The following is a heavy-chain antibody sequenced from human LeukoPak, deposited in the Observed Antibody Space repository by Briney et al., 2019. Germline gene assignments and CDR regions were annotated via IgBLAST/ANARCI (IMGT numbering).Heavy chain of an antibody. J-gene: IGHJ4*02. CDR1: GGSFSGYY. CDR2: INHSGST. V-gene: IGHV4-34*01. D-gene: IGHD5-18*01. Sequence: PSETLSLTCAAYGGSFSGYYWSWIRQPPGKGLEWIGEINHSGSTNYNPSLKSRVTISVDTSKNQFSLKLSSVTAADTAVYYCAGSYGFFPRFDYWGQGTLVTVSS. CDR3: AGSYGFFPRFDY.